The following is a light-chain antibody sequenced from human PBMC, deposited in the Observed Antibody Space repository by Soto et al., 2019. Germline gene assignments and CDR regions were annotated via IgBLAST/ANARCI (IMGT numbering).Light chain of an antibody. V-gene: IGKV1-33*01. J-gene: IGKJ4*01. CDR2: DAS. Sequence: DIQMTQSPSSLSASVGDRVTITCQASQDIKNYLNWYQQKPGKAPSLLIYDASNLKTGVPSTFGGSGSGTHFTFTISSLQPEDIPRSYCQHYYHLSAFSFGGGTKVEIK. CDR1: QDIKNY. CDR3: QHYYHLSAFS.